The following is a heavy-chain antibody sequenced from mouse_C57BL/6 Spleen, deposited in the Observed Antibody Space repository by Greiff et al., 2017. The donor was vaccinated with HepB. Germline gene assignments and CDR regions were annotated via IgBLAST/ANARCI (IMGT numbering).Heavy chain of an antibody. Sequence: QVQLQQPGAELVKPGASVKMSCKASGYTFTSYWITWVKQRPGQGLEWIGYINPGSGSTNYNEKFKSKATLTVDTSSSTAYMQLSSLTSEDSAVYYCGRMFDGYYVIDYWGQGTTLTVSS. CDR1: GYTFTSYW. CDR3: GRMFDGYYVIDY. D-gene: IGHD2-3*01. V-gene: IGHV1-55*01. CDR2: INPGSGST. J-gene: IGHJ2*01.